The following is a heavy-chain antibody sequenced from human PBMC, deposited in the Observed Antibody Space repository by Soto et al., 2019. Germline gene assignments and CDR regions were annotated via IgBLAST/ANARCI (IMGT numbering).Heavy chain of an antibody. J-gene: IGHJ3*02. V-gene: IGHV3-23*01. Sequence: GGSLRLSCAASGFTFSSYAMNWVRQAPGKGLEWVSAISGTGDSTYYADSVKGRFTISRDNSKNTLYLQMNSLRAEDSAVYYCAKDLHSGGWSDAFDIWGQGTMVTVSS. CDR3: AKDLHSGGWSDAFDI. CDR1: GFTFSSYA. D-gene: IGHD6-19*01. CDR2: ISGTGDST.